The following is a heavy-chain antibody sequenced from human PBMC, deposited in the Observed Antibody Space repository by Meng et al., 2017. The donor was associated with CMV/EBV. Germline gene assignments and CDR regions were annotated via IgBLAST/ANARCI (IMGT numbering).Heavy chain of an antibody. J-gene: IGHJ4*02. CDR2: ISSSSSTI. V-gene: IGHV3-48*04. D-gene: IGHD6-19*01. Sequence: ETLSLTCAASGFTFSSYSMNWVRQAPGKGLEWVSYISSSSSTIYYADSVKGRFTISRDNAKNSLYLQMNSLRAEDTAVYYCARGSSTSRTIAVAGGDYWGQGTLVTVSS. CDR3: ARGSSTSRTIAVAGGDY. CDR1: GFTFSSYS.